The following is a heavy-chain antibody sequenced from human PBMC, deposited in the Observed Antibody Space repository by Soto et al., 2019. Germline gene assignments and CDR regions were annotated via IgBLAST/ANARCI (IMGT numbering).Heavy chain of an antibody. CDR2: IYTSGST. J-gene: IGHJ6*02. CDR1: GGSISSYY. V-gene: IGHV4-4*07. D-gene: IGHD6-6*01. CDR3: ARCISSSSSGSFGMDV. Sequence: QVQLQESGPGLVKPSETLSLTCTVSGGSISSYYWSWIRQPAGKGLEWIGRIYTSGSTNYNPSLKSRGTRSVDTSKNQFSLKLSSVTAADTAVYYCARCISSSSSGSFGMDVWGQGTTVTVSS.